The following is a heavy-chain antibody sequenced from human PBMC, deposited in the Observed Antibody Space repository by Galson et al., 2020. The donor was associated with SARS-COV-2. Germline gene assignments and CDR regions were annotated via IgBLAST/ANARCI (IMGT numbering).Heavy chain of an antibody. Sequence: SETLSLTCTVSAGSLSSSSYYWGWIRQPPGKGLEWIGSIYYSGTTYYNPSLKSRVTISVDTSKNQFSLKLSSVTAADTAVYYCARLLDCSGGSCPHNWFDPWGQGTLVTVSS. CDR1: AGSLSSSSYY. J-gene: IGHJ5*02. CDR3: ARLLDCSGGSCPHNWFDP. V-gene: IGHV4-39*01. CDR2: IYYSGTT. D-gene: IGHD2-15*01.